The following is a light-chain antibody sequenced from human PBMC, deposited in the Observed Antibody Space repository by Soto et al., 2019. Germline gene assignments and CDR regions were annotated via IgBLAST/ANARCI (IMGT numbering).Light chain of an antibody. J-gene: IGLJ2*01. CDR3: QTWGTGIVV. Sequence: QLVLTQSPSASASLGASVKLTCTLSSGHSSYAIAWHQQQPEKGPRYLIKLNSAGSHSKGAGIPDRFSGSSSGAERYLAISSLQSEDETDYSCQTWGTGIVVFGGGTKLTVL. V-gene: IGLV4-69*01. CDR2: LNSAGSH. CDR1: SGHSSYA.